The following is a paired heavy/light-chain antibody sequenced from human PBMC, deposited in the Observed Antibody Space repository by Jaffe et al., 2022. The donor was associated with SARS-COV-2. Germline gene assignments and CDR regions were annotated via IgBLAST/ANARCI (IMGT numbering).Light chain of an antibody. J-gene: IGLJ2*01. CDR2: DNN. CDR3: QSYDSSLSVVL. Sequence: QSVLTQPPSVSGAPGQRVTISCTGSSSNIGAGYDVHWYQQLPETAPKLLIYDNNNRPSGVPDRFSGSKSGTSASLAISGLQAEDEADYYCQSYDSSLSVVLFGGGTKLTVL. V-gene: IGLV1-40*01. CDR1: SSNIGAGYD.
Heavy chain of an antibody. J-gene: IGHJ4*02. V-gene: IGHV4-39*01. CDR2: IYYSGST. D-gene: IGHD4-17*01. CDR3: ARHNFGDYGEFDY. Sequence: QLQLQESGPGLVKASETLSLTCTVSGGSISSNGYYWGWIRQPPGKGLEWIGSIYYSGSTYYNPSLKSRVTISVDTSKNQFSLNLNSVTAADTAVYYCARHNFGDYGEFDYWGPGTLVTVSS. CDR1: GGSISSNGYY.